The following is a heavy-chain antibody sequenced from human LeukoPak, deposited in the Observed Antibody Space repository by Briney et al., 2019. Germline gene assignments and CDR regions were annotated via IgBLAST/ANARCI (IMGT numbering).Heavy chain of an antibody. V-gene: IGHV4-4*02. D-gene: IGHD3-22*01. J-gene: IGHJ4*02. Sequence: SSETLSLTCAVSGGSISSSNWWSWVRQPPGEGLEWIGEIFHSGTTNYNPSLKSRVTISVDKSENQFSLKLSSVTAADTAVYYCARVYYDSRPFDCWGQGTLVTVSS. CDR3: ARVYYDSRPFDC. CDR1: GGSISSSNW. CDR2: IFHSGTT.